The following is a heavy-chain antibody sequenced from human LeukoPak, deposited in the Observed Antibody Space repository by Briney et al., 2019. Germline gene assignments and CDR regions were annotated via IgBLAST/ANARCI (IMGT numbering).Heavy chain of an antibody. V-gene: IGHV5-51*01. D-gene: IGHD3-10*01. CDR3: ARHRGPHVPMSYYYYMDV. Sequence: GESLKISCKTSGYRFTNYWIGWVRQMPGKGLEWMGIIYPGDSDTRYSPSFQGQVTISADKSISTAYLQWSSLKAPDTAMYYCARHRGPHVPMSYYYYMDVWGKGTTVTVSS. CDR2: IYPGDSDT. CDR1: GYRFTNYW. J-gene: IGHJ6*03.